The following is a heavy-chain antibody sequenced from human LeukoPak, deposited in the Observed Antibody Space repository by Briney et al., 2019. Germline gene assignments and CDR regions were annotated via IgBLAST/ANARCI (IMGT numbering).Heavy chain of an antibody. V-gene: IGHV3-30*03. CDR1: GFTFSSYG. D-gene: IGHD4-17*01. J-gene: IGHJ2*01. CDR2: ISYDGSNK. Sequence: KPGRSLRLSCAASGFTFSSYGMHWVRQAPGKGLEWVAVISYDGSNKYYADSVKGRFTISRDNSKNTLYLQMNSLRAEDTAVYYCARAAGGYGPGYFDLWGRGTLVTVSS. CDR3: ARAAGGYGPGYFDL.